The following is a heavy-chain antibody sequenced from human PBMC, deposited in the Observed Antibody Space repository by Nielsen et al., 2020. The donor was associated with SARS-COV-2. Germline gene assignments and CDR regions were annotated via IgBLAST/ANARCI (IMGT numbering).Heavy chain of an antibody. CDR1: GFSFSGYA. J-gene: IGHJ4*02. V-gene: IGHV3-23*01. CDR3: ARSTPYGTTWYGALDS. Sequence: GESLKISCRASGFSFSGYAMSWVRQVPGKGLEWVSALSGRGGTHYADFVKGRFTTSTDTSRTTLYLQMTSLRAEDTAIYYCARSTPYGTTWYGALDSWGQGTLVSVSS. CDR2: LSGRGGT. D-gene: IGHD6-13*01.